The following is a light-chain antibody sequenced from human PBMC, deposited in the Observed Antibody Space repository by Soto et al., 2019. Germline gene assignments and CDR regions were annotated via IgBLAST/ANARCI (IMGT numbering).Light chain of an antibody. CDR2: DAS. Sequence: EIVITQSPATLPVSPGERATLSCRASQSVSSNLAWYQQKVGQAPRVLIYDASTRATGIPGRFSGSGSGTEFTLTISSLQSEDFAVYYCQQYNNWPETFGQGTKV. CDR1: QSVSSN. J-gene: IGKJ1*01. V-gene: IGKV3-15*01. CDR3: QQYNNWPET.